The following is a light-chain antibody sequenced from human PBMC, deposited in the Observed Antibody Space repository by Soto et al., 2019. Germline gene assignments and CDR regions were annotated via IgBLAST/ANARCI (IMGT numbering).Light chain of an antibody. J-gene: IGKJ2*01. Sequence: DFVMTQSPDSLAVSLGERATINCKSSQSVLYSPNNKNYLAWYQQKPGQPPKLLIYWASTRESGVPDRFSGSGSGTDFTLTISSLQAEDVAVYYCQQHYSTPMYTFGQGTKLEIK. V-gene: IGKV4-1*01. CDR3: QQHYSTPMYT. CDR2: WAS. CDR1: QSVLYSPNNKNY.